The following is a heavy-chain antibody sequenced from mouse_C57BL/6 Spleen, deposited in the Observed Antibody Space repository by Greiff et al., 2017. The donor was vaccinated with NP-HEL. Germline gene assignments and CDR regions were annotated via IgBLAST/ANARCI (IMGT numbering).Heavy chain of an antibody. V-gene: IGHV1-55*01. CDR3: ARCYYGSSCPLDY. D-gene: IGHD1-1*01. CDR2: IYPGSGST. CDR1: GYTFTSYW. Sequence: QVQLQQPGAELVKPGASVKMSCKASGYTFTSYWITWVKQRPGQGLEWIGDIYPGSGSTNYNEKFKSKATLTVDTSSSTAYMQLSSLTSEDSAVDYCARCYYGSSCPLDYWGQGTTLTVSS. J-gene: IGHJ2*01.